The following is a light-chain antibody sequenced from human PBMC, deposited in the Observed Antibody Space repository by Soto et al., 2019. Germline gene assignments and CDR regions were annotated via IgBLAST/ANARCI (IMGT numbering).Light chain of an antibody. V-gene: IGLV2-14*01. Sequence: QSVLTQPASVSGSPGQSITISCTGTSSDVGGYNYVSWYQHHPGKAPKLMIYEVSNRPSGVSNRFSGSKSGNTASLTISGLQAEDEADYSCTSYTRSSSLLVFGGGTKLTVL. CDR2: EVS. CDR3: TSYTRSSSLLV. J-gene: IGLJ2*01. CDR1: SSDVGGYNY.